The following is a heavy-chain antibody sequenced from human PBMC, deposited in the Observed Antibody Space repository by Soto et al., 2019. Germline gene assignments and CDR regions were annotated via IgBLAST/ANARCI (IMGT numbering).Heavy chain of an antibody. D-gene: IGHD4-17*01. CDR2: IWFDGSNK. CDR3: ARTDYGDYYYYYYMDV. CDR1: GSIFTGYG. Sequence: PGGSLRLSCAASGSIFTGYGMHWVRQAPGKGLEWVAVIWFDGSNKYYADSVKGRFTISRDNSKNMSYLQMNSLRAEDTAVYYCARTDYGDYYYYYYMDVWGKGTTVTVSS. V-gene: IGHV3-33*01. J-gene: IGHJ6*03.